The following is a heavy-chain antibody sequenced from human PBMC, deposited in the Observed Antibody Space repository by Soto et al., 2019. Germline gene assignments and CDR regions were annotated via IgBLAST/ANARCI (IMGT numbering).Heavy chain of an antibody. CDR1: GYTFTSYG. CDR2: ISAYNGNT. V-gene: IGHV1-18*01. D-gene: IGHD1-1*01. CDR3: ARDRGDNWNPNYYYYYMDV. Sequence: ASVKVACKASGYTFTSYGISWVLQAPGQGLEWMGWISAYNGNTNYAQKFQGWVTMTRDTSISTAYMELSRLRSDDTAVYYCARDRGDNWNPNYYYYYMDVWGKGTTVTVSS. J-gene: IGHJ6*03.